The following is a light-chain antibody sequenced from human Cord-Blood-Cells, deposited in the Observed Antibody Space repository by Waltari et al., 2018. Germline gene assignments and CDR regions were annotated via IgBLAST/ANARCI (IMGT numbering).Light chain of an antibody. CDR3: GTWDSSLSAVV. CDR1: SSNIGNNY. V-gene: IGLV1-51*02. CDR2: ENN. Sequence: QSVLTRPPSVSAAPGQKVTISCSGSSSNIGNNYVSWYQQLPGTAPKLPIYENNKRPSGIPDRFSGSKAGTSATLGITGLQTGDEADYYCGTWDSSLSAVVFGGGTKLTVL. J-gene: IGLJ2*01.